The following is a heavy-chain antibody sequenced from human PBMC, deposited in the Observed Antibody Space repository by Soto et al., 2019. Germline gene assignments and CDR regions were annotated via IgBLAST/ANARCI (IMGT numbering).Heavy chain of an antibody. Sequence: SETLSLTCAVSGYSISSGYYCGWIRQPPGKGLEWIGSIYHSGSTYYNPSLKSRVTISVDTSKNQFSLKLSSVTAADTAVYYCARDLWDTAMVMDVWGQGTTVTVSS. CDR1: GYSISSGYY. J-gene: IGHJ6*02. V-gene: IGHV4-38-2*02. CDR2: IYHSGST. CDR3: ARDLWDTAMVMDV. D-gene: IGHD5-18*01.